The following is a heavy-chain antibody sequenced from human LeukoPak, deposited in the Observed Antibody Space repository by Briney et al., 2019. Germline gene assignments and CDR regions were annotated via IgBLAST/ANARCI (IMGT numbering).Heavy chain of an antibody. Sequence: GGSLRLSCSASGFTFSYYDLNWLRQAPGKGLEWVSAISGSGGSTYYADSVKGRFTISRDNSKNTLYLQMNSLRAEDTAVYYCAKDDRFDYYDSSGYSPFDYWGQGTLVTVSS. D-gene: IGHD3-22*01. CDR3: AKDDRFDYYDSSGYSPFDY. V-gene: IGHV3-23*01. J-gene: IGHJ4*02. CDR2: ISGSGGST. CDR1: GFTFSYYD.